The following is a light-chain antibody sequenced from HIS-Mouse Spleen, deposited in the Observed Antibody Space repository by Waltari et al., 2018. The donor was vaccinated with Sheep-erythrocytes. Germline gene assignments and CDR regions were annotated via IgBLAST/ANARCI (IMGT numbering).Light chain of an antibody. CDR3: CSYAGSYNHV. V-gene: IGLV2-11*01. CDR1: ISDVGGYNY. Sequence: QSALTQPRSVSGSPGQSVTLSCPGTISDVGGYNYVSWYQQHPGKAPKLMIYDVSKRPSGVPDRFSGSKSGNTASLTISGLQAEDEADYYCCSYAGSYNHVFATGTKVTVL. J-gene: IGLJ1*01. CDR2: DVS.